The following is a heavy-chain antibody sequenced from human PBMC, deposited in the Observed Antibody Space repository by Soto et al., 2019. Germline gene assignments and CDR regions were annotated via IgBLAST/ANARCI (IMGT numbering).Heavy chain of an antibody. V-gene: IGHV3-23*01. Sequence: EVQLLDSGGGLVQPGGSLGLSCAASGFTFNNYAMNWVRQAPGMGLEWVATISNTGGGTYYADSVKGRFTISRDNSKNTLYLKMSSLRVEDTAVYYCAKDRLAGNFDTWGQGPQVPVPS. CDR1: GFTFNNYA. CDR3: AKDRLAGNFDT. CDR2: ISNTGGGT. J-gene: IGHJ4*02.